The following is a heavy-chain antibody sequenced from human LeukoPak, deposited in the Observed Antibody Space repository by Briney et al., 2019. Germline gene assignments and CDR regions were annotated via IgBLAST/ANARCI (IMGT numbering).Heavy chain of an antibody. J-gene: IGHJ4*02. V-gene: IGHV4-30-4*01. D-gene: IGHD3-16*01. Sequence: SQTLSLTCTVSGVSICRGDYYWRSICQPPEEVGVSIWYIYYSGSTYYNPSLKSRVNISVDTTTNQFYLKLSSVTAADRAVYYCARVLRLGGAIKYYSDYWGQGTVVTVSS. CDR2: IYYSGST. CDR1: GVSICRGDYY. CDR3: ARVLRLGGAIKYYSDY.